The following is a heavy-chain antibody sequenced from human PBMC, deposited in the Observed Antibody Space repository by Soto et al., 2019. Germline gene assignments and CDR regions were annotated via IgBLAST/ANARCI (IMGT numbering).Heavy chain of an antibody. Sequence: ASVKVSCKASGGTFSSYAISWVRQAPGQGLEWMGGIIPIFGTANYAQKFQGRVTITADESTSTAYMELSSLRSEDTAVYYCARGYDCSGGSCYSAGTSNWFDPWGQGTLVTVSS. CDR3: ARGYDCSGGSCYSAGTSNWFDP. V-gene: IGHV1-69*13. CDR1: GGTFSSYA. D-gene: IGHD2-15*01. CDR2: IIPIFGTA. J-gene: IGHJ5*02.